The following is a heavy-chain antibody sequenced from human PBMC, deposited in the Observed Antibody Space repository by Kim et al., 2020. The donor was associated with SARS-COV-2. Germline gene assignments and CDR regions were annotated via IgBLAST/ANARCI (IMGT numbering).Heavy chain of an antibody. D-gene: IGHD3-10*01. CDR2: ISSSGGSL. J-gene: IGHJ4*02. Sequence: GGSLRLSCAASGFTFSDFYMSWIRQAPGKGLEWLAYISSSGGSLYYADSVKGRFTISRDNAKSSLYLQINNLRVEDTAVYYCAREGLEDYYGSRLFDLWGQGTLVTVSS. CDR1: GFTFSDFY. CDR3: AREGLEDYYGSRLFDL. V-gene: IGHV3-11*04.